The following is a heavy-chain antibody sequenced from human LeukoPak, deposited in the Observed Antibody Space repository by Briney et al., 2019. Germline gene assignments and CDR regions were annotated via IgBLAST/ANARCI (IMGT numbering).Heavy chain of an antibody. Sequence: SETLSLTRTVSGGSLSSYYWSWIRQPAGKGLEWIGRIYTSGSTNYNPSLKSRVTMSVDTSKNQFSLKLSSVTAADTAVYYCAAREGEVGGSWYWEDAFDIWGQGTMVTVSS. V-gene: IGHV4-4*07. J-gene: IGHJ3*02. CDR3: AAREGEVGGSWYWEDAFDI. CDR1: GGSLSSYY. D-gene: IGHD6-13*01. CDR2: IYTSGST.